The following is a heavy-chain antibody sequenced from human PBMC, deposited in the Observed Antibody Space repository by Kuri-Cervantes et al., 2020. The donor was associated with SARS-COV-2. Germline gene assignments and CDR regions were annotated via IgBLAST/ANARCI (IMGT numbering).Heavy chain of an antibody. Sequence: GGSLRLSCAASGFTFSSYGMHWVRQAPGKGLEWVAVISYDGSNKYYADSVKGRFTTSRDNSKNTLYLQMNSLRAEDTAVYYCAKDGLGYNWNAGGWFDPWGQGTLVTVSS. J-gene: IGHJ5*02. D-gene: IGHD1-20*01. CDR3: AKDGLGYNWNAGGWFDP. CDR2: ISYDGSNK. V-gene: IGHV3-30*18. CDR1: GFTFSSYG.